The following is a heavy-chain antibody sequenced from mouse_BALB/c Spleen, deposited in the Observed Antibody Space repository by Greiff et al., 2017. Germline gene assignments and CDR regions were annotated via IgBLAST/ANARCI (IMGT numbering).Heavy chain of an antibody. CDR3: TRGTTVVRGYFDV. Sequence: VQGVESGAELVKPGASVKLSCKASGYTFTSYYMYWVKQRPGQGLEWIGEINPSNGGTNFNEKFKSKATLTVDKSSSTAYMQLSSLTSEDSAVYDCTRGTTVVRGYFDVWGAGTTVTVSS. D-gene: IGHD1-1*01. CDR2: INPSNGGT. J-gene: IGHJ1*01. V-gene: IGHV1S81*02. CDR1: GYTFTSYY.